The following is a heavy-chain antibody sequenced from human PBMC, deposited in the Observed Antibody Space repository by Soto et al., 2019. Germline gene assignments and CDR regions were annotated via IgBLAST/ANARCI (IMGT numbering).Heavy chain of an antibody. V-gene: IGHV1-69*01. CDR2: IIPIFGTA. D-gene: IGHD1-7*01. Sequence: QVQLVQSGAEVKKPGSSVKVSCKASGGTFSSYAISWVRQAPGQGLEWMGGIIPIFGTANYAQKFQGRVTITADESTSTAYMELSSLRSEDTAVYYCARTPTGTTSYWVYYGMDVWGQGTTVTVSS. CDR3: ARTPTGTTSYWVYYGMDV. CDR1: GGTFSSYA. J-gene: IGHJ6*02.